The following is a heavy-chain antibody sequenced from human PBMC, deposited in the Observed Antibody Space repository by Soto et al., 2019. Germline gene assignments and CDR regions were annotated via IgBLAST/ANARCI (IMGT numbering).Heavy chain of an antibody. CDR2: IKSKTDGGTT. J-gene: IGHJ6*02. V-gene: IGHV3-15*01. CDR3: TTDLGYSCYPDYYYYGMDV. CDR1: GFTFSNAW. D-gene: IGHD5-12*01. Sequence: PGGSLRVSWAASGFTFSNAWMSWVRQAPGKGLEWVGRIKSKTDGGTTDYAAPVKGRFTISRDDSKKTLYLQMNSLKTEDTDVYYCTTDLGYSCYPDYYYYGMDVWCQGTKVTVS.